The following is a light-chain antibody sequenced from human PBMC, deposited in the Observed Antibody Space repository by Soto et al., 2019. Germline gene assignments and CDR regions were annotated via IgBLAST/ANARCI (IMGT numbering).Light chain of an antibody. Sequence: DIQMTQSPSSLSASVGDRVTITCRASQSNSSYLNWYQQKPGKAPKLLIYAASSLQSGVPSRFSGSGSGTDFTLTISSLQPEDFATYYCQQSYSTRWTFGQGTKVEIK. CDR2: AAS. V-gene: IGKV1-39*01. CDR3: QQSYSTRWT. J-gene: IGKJ1*01. CDR1: QSNSSY.